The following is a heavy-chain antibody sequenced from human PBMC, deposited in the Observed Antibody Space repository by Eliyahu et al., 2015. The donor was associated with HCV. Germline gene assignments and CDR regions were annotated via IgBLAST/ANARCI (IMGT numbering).Heavy chain of an antibody. D-gene: IGHD6-13*01. J-gene: IGHJ4*02. Sequence: EVQLVESGGGLIQPGGSLRLSCAVSGFTVSSTYMSWVRQAPGKGLEWVSLIYSGGTTYYADSVKGRFTISRDNSKNRLHIKMNSLRAEDTAMYYCARDSNSRLYFDYWGQGTLVTVSS. V-gene: IGHV3-53*01. CDR3: ARDSNSRLYFDY. CDR1: GFTVSSTY. CDR2: IYSGGTT.